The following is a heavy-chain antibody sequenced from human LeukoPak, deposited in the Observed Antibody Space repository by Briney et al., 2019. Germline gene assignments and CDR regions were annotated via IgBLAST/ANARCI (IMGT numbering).Heavy chain of an antibody. D-gene: IGHD2-8*01. V-gene: IGHV4-30-4*01. CDR3: AREGELLVYAISY. Sequence: SQTLSLTCTVSVGSISSGDYYWGWVRQPPGKGLEWIGYVDDSGSTYYNPSRKSGVTISVDTSRNQFSRKMSSVTAADKAVYYCAREGELLVYAISYWGPGTLVPVSS. CDR1: VGSISSGDYY. J-gene: IGHJ4*02. CDR2: VDDSGST.